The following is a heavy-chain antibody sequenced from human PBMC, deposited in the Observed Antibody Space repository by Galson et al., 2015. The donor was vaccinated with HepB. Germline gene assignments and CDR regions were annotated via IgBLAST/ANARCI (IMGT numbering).Heavy chain of an antibody. D-gene: IGHD2-2*02. CDR1: GFTFTSYS. CDR2: ISYDGNNK. Sequence: SLRLSCAAYGFTFTSYSMDWVRQAPGKGLEWVAVISYDGNNKYYADSVRGRFTISRDNSKNTLYLQMDSLRAEDTAVYYCARAPPNLNTVYYYYFYAMDVWGQGTTVTVSS. CDR3: ARAPPNLNTVYYYYFYAMDV. J-gene: IGHJ6*02. V-gene: IGHV3-30*04.